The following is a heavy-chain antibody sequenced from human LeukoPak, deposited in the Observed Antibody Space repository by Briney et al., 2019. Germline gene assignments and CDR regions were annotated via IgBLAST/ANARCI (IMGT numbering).Heavy chain of an antibody. CDR3: ARGGGYDILTGCNHFDY. CDR1: GFTLDDYA. V-gene: IGHV3-9*01. D-gene: IGHD3-9*01. Sequence: GGSLRLSCAASGFTLDDYARHWVRQAPGKGLEWVSGISWNSGTIAYADSVKGRFTISRDNAKNSLYLQMNSLRAADTALYSCARGGGYDILTGCNHFDYWGQGTLVTVSS. CDR2: ISWNSGTI. J-gene: IGHJ4*01.